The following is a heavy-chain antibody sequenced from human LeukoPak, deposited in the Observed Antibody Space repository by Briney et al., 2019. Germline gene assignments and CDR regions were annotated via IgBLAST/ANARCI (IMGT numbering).Heavy chain of an antibody. Sequence: SVKVSCKASGYTFTSYYMHWVRQAPGQGLEWMGGIIPIFGTANYAQKFQGRVTITADESTSIAYMELSSLRSEDTAVYYCARGARFYYMDVWGKGTTVTVSS. CDR3: ARGARFYYMDV. V-gene: IGHV1-69*13. J-gene: IGHJ6*03. D-gene: IGHD3-3*01. CDR1: GYTFTSYY. CDR2: IIPIFGTA.